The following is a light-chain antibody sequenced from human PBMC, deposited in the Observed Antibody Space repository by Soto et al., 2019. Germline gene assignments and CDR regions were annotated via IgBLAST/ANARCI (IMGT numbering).Light chain of an antibody. CDR1: SSDVGVYNF. CDR3: SSYTSFSTYV. Sequence: QSALTQPASVSGSPVQSITISCTGTSSDVGVYNFVSWYQQHPGKAPKLMIYEVSNRPSGVSNRFSGSKSDNTASLTISGLQAEDEADYFCSSYTSFSTYVFGTGTKVTVL. J-gene: IGLJ1*01. V-gene: IGLV2-14*01. CDR2: EVS.